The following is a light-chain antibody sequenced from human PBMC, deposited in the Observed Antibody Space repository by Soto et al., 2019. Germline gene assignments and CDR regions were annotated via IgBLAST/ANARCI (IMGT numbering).Light chain of an antibody. CDR1: SSNIGAGYD. V-gene: IGLV1-40*01. J-gene: IGLJ1*01. CDR2: GNT. CDR3: QSYDSSLSGYV. Sequence: QSVLTQPPSVSGAPGQRVTISCTGSSSNIGAGYDVHWYQQLPGTAPKLLIYGNTNRPSGVPDRFSGSESGTSASLAITGLQAADEADYYCQSYDSSLSGYVFGTGTKLTVL.